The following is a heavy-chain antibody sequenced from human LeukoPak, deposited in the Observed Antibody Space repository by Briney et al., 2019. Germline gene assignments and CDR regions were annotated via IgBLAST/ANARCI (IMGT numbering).Heavy chain of an antibody. CDR2: ISYSGST. D-gene: IGHD3-10*01. CDR3: ARRSYYGSGTYKWFDP. CDR1: GDSIRSYD. V-gene: IGHV4-59*08. J-gene: IGHJ5*02. Sequence: SETLSLTCTVSGDSIRSYDWNWLRQSPGKGLEWIGYISYSGSTNYNPSLKSRVTISVDTSKNPFSLRLSSVTAADTAVYYCARRSYYGSGTYKWFDPWGQGTLVTVSS.